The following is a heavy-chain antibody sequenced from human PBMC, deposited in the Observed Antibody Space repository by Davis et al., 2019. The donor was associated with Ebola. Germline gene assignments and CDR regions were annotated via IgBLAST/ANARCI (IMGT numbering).Heavy chain of an antibody. CDR2: ITGGGGST. J-gene: IGHJ6*02. Sequence: GESLKISCAASGFTFRSFAMSWVRQAPGRGLEWVSTITGGGGSTYYADSVKGRFTISRDNSKNTLFLQMNSLRAEDTAVYYCAKLSPPRTFYDNYGMDVWGQGTTVTVSS. D-gene: IGHD3-16*01. CDR3: AKLSPPRTFYDNYGMDV. V-gene: IGHV3-23*01. CDR1: GFTFRSFA.